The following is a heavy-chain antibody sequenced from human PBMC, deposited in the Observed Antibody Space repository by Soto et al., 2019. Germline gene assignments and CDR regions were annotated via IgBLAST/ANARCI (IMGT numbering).Heavy chain of an antibody. CDR2: IYYSGST. V-gene: IGHV4-39*01. CDR1: GGSISSSSYY. CDR3: PRGAELSGLTWSHP. J-gene: IGHJ5*02. D-gene: IGHD1-26*01. Sequence: SETLSLTCTVSGGSISSSSYYWGWIRQPPGKGLEWIGSIYYSGSTYYNPSPKSRVTISLDTPKNQFSRQLSSGTAADKHAHTCPRGAELSGLTWSHPWGQGTLVTAS.